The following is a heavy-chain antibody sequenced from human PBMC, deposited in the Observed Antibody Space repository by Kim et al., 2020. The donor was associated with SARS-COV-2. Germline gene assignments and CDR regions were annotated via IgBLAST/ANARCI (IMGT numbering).Heavy chain of an antibody. CDR2: INPSDGVA. CDR1: GYTFTDSY. D-gene: IGHD3-10*01. CDR3: AHDLRYERWTGSYFYYYGMDV. J-gene: IGHJ6*02. Sequence: ASVKVSCNTSGYTFTDSYVHWVRQAPGQGLEWMGIINPSDGVATYSQDFQGRVVMTRDSSTATVYMELSSLRSDDTAVFYCAHDLRYERWTGSYFYYYGMDVWGQGTTVTVSS. V-gene: IGHV1-46*01.